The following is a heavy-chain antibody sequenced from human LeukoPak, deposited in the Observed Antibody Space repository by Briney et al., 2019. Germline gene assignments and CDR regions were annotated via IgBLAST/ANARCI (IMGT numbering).Heavy chain of an antibody. V-gene: IGHV3-53*01. D-gene: IGHD3-22*01. CDR1: GFTVSSNY. CDR2: IYSGGST. J-gene: IGHJ4*02. Sequence: GGSLRLSCAASGFTVSSNYTSWVRQAPGKGLEWVSVIYSGGSTYYADSVKGRFTISRDNSKNTLYLQMNSLRAEDTAVYYCARLSDSSGYLGDFDYWGQGTLVTVSS. CDR3: ARLSDSSGYLGDFDY.